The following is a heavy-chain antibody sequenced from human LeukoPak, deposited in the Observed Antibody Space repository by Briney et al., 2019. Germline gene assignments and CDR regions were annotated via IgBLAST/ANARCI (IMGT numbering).Heavy chain of an antibody. Sequence: PSETLSLTCTVSGGSISSNYWSWIRQPPGKGLEWIGYIFYTGSTNYNPSLKSRVTISVDTSKNQFSLRLSSVTAADTAVYYCARVGSYCFEYWGQGALVTVS. CDR1: GGSISSNY. D-gene: IGHD3-10*01. CDR3: ARVGSYCFEY. V-gene: IGHV4-59*01. J-gene: IGHJ4*02. CDR2: IFYTGST.